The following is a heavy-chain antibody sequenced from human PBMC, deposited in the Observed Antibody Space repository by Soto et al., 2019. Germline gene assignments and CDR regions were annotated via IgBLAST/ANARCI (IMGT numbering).Heavy chain of an antibody. Sequence: PSETLSLTSTVSGGTIRTYYCTWIRQPAGKGLEWIGRIYISGSTNYNPSLKSRVTVSVDTSKNQFSLKLSSVTAADTAVYYCARDTYYDSVWGSYRHHFDYWGQGTLVTVS. J-gene: IGHJ4*02. CDR3: ARDTYYDSVWGSYRHHFDY. V-gene: IGHV4-4*07. CDR1: GGTIRTYY. D-gene: IGHD3-16*02. CDR2: IYISGST.